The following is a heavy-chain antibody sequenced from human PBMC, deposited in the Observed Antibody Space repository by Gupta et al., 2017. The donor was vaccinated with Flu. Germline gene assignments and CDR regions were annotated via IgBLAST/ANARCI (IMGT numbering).Heavy chain of an antibody. V-gene: IGHV3-7*01. D-gene: IGHD4-17*01. J-gene: IGHJ6*02. Sequence: EVHLVESVGGLVQPGGSLRLSCAASGSTFSSYWRSWVRQDPGKGLEWVANIKQDGSEKYYVDSVKGRFTISRDNAKNSLYLQMNSLRAEDTAVYYCARGMMTTVTTEAGEDVWGQGTTVTVAS. CDR2: IKQDGSEK. CDR1: GSTFSSYW. CDR3: ARGMMTTVTTEAGEDV.